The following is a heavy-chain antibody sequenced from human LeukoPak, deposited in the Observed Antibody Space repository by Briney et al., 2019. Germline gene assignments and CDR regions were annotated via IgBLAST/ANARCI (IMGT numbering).Heavy chain of an antibody. V-gene: IGHV4-59*01. CDR1: GVSISYNY. CDR3: ARQHGGNYLDF. D-gene: IGHD4-23*01. J-gene: IGHJ4*02. Sequence: PSETLSLTCTVSGVSISYNYWSWIRQPPGKGLEWIGQIFYTGTTEYNPSLKSRVSMSLDTSKNHFSLRLSSVTAGDTAVYYCARQHGGNYLDFWGQGTLVTVSS. CDR2: IFYTGTT.